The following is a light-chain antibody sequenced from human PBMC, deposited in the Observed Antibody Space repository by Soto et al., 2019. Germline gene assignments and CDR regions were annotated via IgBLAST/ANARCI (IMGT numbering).Light chain of an antibody. CDR1: QSVSSN. CDR3: QQYGSSPTWT. CDR2: GAS. V-gene: IGKV3-20*01. J-gene: IGKJ1*01. Sequence: MAKSPSTLSVSPGERATLSCSASQSVSSNLAWYQQKPGQAPRLLIYGASTRATGIPARFSGSGSGTDFTLTISRLEPEDSAVYYCQQYGSSPTWTFGQGTKVDIK.